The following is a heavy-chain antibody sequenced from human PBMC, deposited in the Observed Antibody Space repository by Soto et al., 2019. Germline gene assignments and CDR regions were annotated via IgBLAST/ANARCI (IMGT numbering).Heavy chain of an antibody. D-gene: IGHD3-16*01. CDR3: ARGGTPIDY. V-gene: IGHV1-18*01. CDR2: ISAYNGNT. CDR1: GYTFTNFG. Sequence: QVQLVQSGAEVKKPGASVKVSCKTSGYTFTNFGISWVRQAPGQGLEWMGWISAYNGNTNYAQKFQGRVTMTTDTATSTAYMEVRSLRSDDTPAYYGARGGTPIDYWGQGTLATASS. J-gene: IGHJ4*02.